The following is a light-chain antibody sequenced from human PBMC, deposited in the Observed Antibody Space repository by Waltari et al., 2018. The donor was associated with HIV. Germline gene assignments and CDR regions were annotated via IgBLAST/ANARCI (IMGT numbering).Light chain of an antibody. CDR2: SAS. J-gene: IGKJ3*01. CDR1: QSISNN. CDR3: QESFS. Sequence: DIQMTQYPSSLSASVGDRVTITCRASQSISNNLNWYQQKLGKAPKLLIYSASILESGVPARFSGSGAGTDFTLTISSLQPEDVATYYCQESFSFGPGTKVDIK. V-gene: IGKV1-39*01.